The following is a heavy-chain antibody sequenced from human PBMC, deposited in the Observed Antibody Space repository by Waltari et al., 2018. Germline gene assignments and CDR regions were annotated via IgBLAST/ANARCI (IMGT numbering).Heavy chain of an antibody. J-gene: IGHJ6*02. CDR1: GFSFSSYE. D-gene: IGHD2-15*01. V-gene: IGHV3-48*03. CDR2: IRDGDKSI. CDR3: VRDGLGSGWTRVDV. Sequence: ELQLVESGGGLVQPGGSLRISCVASGFSFSSYEMNWVRQATGKGLDWSSYIRDGDKSISDAESGKGRFTVSRDNAKNSLHLQMNNLRAEDTATYYCVRDGLGSGWTRVDVWGQGTTVTVSS.